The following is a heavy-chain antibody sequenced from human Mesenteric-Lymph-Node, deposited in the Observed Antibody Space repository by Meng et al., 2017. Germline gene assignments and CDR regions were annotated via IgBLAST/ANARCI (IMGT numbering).Heavy chain of an antibody. V-gene: IGHV1-2*02. CDR3: ARLLNGDRYFDP. J-gene: IGHJ5*02. D-gene: IGHD2-21*01. Sequence: ASVKVSCKASGYTFTDYYMHWVRQVPGQGLEWMGWIHPNSGGTNYAQKFQGRVIMTRDTSISTAYMELSRLRSDDTAVYYCARLLNGDRYFDPWGQGTLVTVSS. CDR1: GYTFTDYY. CDR2: IHPNSGGT.